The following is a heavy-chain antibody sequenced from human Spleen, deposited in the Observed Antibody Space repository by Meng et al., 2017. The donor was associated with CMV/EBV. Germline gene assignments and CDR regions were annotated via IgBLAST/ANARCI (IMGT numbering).Heavy chain of an antibody. Sequence: SCKVSGDTFNDYYIHWVQQAPGRGLEWMGLIDTENGETIYGEKFQGRVTITADASTDTAYMEVSSLRSEDTAVYYCASASDRGPPDYWGQGTLVTVSS. D-gene: IGHD6-25*01. CDR1: GDTFNDYY. CDR2: IDTENGET. J-gene: IGHJ4*02. V-gene: IGHV1-69-2*01. CDR3: ASASDRGPPDY.